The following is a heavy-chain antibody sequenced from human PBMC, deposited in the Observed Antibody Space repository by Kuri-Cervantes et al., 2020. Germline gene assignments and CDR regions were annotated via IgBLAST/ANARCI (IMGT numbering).Heavy chain of an antibody. V-gene: IGHV1-3*01. Sequence: ASVKVSCKASGYTFTSYAVHWVRQAPGQRLEWMGWINAGNGNTKYSQRFQGRVTITRDTSASTAYMELSSLRSEDTTIYYCAGGSSGWYGFPLDYWGQGTLVTVSS. D-gene: IGHD6-19*01. CDR3: AGGSSGWYGFPLDY. J-gene: IGHJ4*02. CDR1: GYTFTSYA. CDR2: INAGNGNT.